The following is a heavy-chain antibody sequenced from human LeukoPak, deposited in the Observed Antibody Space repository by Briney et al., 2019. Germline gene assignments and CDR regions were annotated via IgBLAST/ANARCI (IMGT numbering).Heavy chain of an antibody. J-gene: IGHJ4*02. CDR2: ISYSGTP. CDR1: GGSINTANYY. CDR3: ARDRYGDFEDY. V-gene: IGHV4-30-4*08. Sequence: SETLSLTCNVSGGSINTANYYWTWIRQPPGKGLEWIGYISYSGTPYYNPSLNSRVTMSLDTSKNQFSLILNSVTAADRAMYYCARDRYGDFEDYWGQGTLVTVSS. D-gene: IGHD4-17*01.